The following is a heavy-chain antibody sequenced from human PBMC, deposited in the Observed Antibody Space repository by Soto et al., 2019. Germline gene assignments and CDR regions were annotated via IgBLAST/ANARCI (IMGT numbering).Heavy chain of an antibody. V-gene: IGHV3-74*01. CDR1: GFTFSSYW. J-gene: IGHJ5*02. D-gene: IGHD3-22*01. CDR2: INSDGSST. CDR3: AREYYYDSSGYYPNWFDP. Sequence: PGGSLRLSCAASGFTFSSYWMHWVRQAPGKGLVWVSRINSDGSSTSYADSVKGRFTISRDNAKNTLYLQMNSLRAEDTAVYYCAREYYYDSSGYYPNWFDPWGQGTLVTVSS.